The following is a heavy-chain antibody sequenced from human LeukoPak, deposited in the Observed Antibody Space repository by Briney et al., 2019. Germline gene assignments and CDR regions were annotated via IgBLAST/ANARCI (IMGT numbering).Heavy chain of an antibody. CDR2: ISDNSGNT. CDR1: GFTLSTYS. Sequence: GGSLRLSCAASGFTLSTYSMNWVRQAPGKGLEWVSAISDNSGNTYYADSVKGRFTISRDNSENTLYLQMNSLRAEDTALYYCSNGRTSSGTLQHDYWGQGTLVTVSS. J-gene: IGHJ4*02. D-gene: IGHD6-19*01. CDR3: SNGRTSSGTLQHDY. V-gene: IGHV3-23*01.